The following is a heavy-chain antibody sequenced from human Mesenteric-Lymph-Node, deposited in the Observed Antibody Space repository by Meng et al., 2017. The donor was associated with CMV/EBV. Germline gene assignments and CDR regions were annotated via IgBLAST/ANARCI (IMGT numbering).Heavy chain of an antibody. CDR2: IYYSGST. J-gene: IGHJ4*02. CDR3: ARESSSGQAVDS. V-gene: IGHV4-31*03. CDR1: GGSIRSGGYY. Sequence: CPGLGGSIRSGGYYRSWIRQHPGKGLEWIGYIYYSGSTYYNPSLKSRVTISVDTSKNQFSLKLSSVTAADTAMYYCARESSSGQAVDSWGQGTLVTVSS. D-gene: IGHD3-22*01.